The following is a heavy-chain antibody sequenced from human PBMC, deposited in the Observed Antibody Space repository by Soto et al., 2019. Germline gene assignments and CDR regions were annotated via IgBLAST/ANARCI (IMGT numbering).Heavy chain of an antibody. J-gene: IGHJ6*02. V-gene: IGHV3-23*01. D-gene: IGHD1-1*01. CDR3: VKGYWKGDV. CDR2: ISGSGGSI. CDR1: GFTFSTYA. Sequence: EVQLLESGGGLVQPGGSLRLSCAASGFTFSTYAMNWVRQAPGNGLEWVSAISGSGGSIHYADSVKGRFTISRDNSKNTLYLQVNSLRDEDMALYHCVKGYWKGDVWGQGTTVTVSS.